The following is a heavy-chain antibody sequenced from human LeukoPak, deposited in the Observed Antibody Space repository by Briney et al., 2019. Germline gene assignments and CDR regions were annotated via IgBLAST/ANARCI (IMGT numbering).Heavy chain of an antibody. CDR2: IYSSGST. V-gene: IGHV4-4*07. CDR1: GGSMNNYY. CDR3: ARRPDY. J-gene: IGHJ4*02. Sequence: SETLSLTCTVSGGSMNNYYWNWIRQPAGRGLELSGDIYSSGSTNYNPSLKSRVTMSIDTSKNQFFLKLSSVTAADTAVYYCARRPDYWGQGTLVTVSS.